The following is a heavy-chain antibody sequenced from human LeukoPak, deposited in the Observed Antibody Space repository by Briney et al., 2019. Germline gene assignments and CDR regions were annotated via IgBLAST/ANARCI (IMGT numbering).Heavy chain of an antibody. Sequence: GASVKVSCKVSGYTLTELSMHWVRQAPGKGLEWMGGFDPVDGETIYAQKFQGRVTMTEDTSTDTAYMELSSLRSEDTAVYYCVADCSGGSCYSGFDYWGQGTLVTVSS. CDR2: FDPVDGET. CDR3: VADCSGGSCYSGFDY. J-gene: IGHJ4*02. V-gene: IGHV1-24*01. D-gene: IGHD2-15*01. CDR1: GYTLTELS.